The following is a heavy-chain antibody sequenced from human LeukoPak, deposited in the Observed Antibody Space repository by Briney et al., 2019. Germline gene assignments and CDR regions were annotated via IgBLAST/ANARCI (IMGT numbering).Heavy chain of an antibody. CDR2: ISSSSSYI. D-gene: IGHD3-10*01. Sequence: PGGSLRLSCAASGFTFNNYAMNWVRQAPGKGLEWVSSISSSSSYIYYADSVKGRFTISRDNAKNSLYLQMDSLRAEDTAVYYCARGPRGFGEFQFDYWGQGILVTVSS. J-gene: IGHJ4*02. V-gene: IGHV3-21*01. CDR1: GFTFNNYA. CDR3: ARGPRGFGEFQFDY.